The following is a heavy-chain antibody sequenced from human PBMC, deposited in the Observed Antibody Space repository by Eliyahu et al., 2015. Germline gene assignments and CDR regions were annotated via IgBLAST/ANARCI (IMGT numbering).Heavy chain of an antibody. CDR2: IRGSGGST. J-gene: IGHJ4*02. V-gene: IGHV3-23*04. Sequence: EVQLVESGGGLVQPGGSLRLSCAASGFTXSSYAMSWVRQAPGKGLEWVSAIRGSGGSTYYADSVKGRFTISRDNSKNTLYLQMNSLRAEDTAVYYCAKDKTWIQLLGDYWGQGTLVTVSS. D-gene: IGHD5-18*01. CDR1: GFTXSSYA. CDR3: AKDKTWIQLLGDY.